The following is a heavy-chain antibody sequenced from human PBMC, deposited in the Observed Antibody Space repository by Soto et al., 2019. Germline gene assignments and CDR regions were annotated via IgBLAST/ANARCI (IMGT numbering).Heavy chain of an antibody. CDR1: GYSFTSYW. Sequence: PGESLKLSCKGSGYSFTSYWIGWVRQMPGKGLEWMGIIYPGDSDTRYSPSFQGQVTISADKSISTAYLQWSSLKASDTAMYYCARTSAAGKYYYGMDVWGQGTTVTVS. CDR3: ARTSAAGKYYYGMDV. V-gene: IGHV5-51*01. J-gene: IGHJ6*02. D-gene: IGHD6-13*01. CDR2: IYPGDSDT.